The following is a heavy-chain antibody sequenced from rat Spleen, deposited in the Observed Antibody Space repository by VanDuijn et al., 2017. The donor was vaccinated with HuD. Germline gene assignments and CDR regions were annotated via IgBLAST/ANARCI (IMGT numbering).Heavy chain of an antibody. CDR1: GFTFSDYG. CDR3: ARRHYGYTYYFDY. J-gene: IGHJ2*01. D-gene: IGHD1-9*01. CDR2: ISYGDSSGHSST. V-gene: IGHV5-29*01. Sequence: EVQLVESDGGLVQPGRSLKLSCAASGFTFSDYGVAWVRQAPTTGLEWVATISYGDSSGHSSTYYRDSVKGRFTISTDNAKSTLSLQMDSLRSEDTATYYCARRHYGYTYYFDYWGQGVMVTVSS.